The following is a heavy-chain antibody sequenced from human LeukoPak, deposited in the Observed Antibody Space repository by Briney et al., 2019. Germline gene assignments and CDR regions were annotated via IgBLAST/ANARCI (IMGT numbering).Heavy chain of an antibody. Sequence: SETLSLTCTISGGSISSCYWNWIRQPPGKGLEWIGHVFYSGHTNYSPSLESRVTISVDTSKNQFSLRLTSVTAADTAIYYCARHSSGLYYFHYWGQGTLVTVSS. CDR3: ARHSSGLYYFHY. CDR2: VFYSGHT. CDR1: GGSISSCY. J-gene: IGHJ4*02. V-gene: IGHV4-59*08. D-gene: IGHD6-19*01.